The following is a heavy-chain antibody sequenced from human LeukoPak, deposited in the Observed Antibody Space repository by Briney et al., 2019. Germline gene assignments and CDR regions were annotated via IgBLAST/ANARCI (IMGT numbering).Heavy chain of an antibody. D-gene: IGHD3-10*01. CDR3: ARIAPMIRGPSGFDP. CDR1: GYNFRDYY. Sequence: ASVKVSCKASGYNFRDYYVHLVRQAPGQGLELMGWINPNSGGTNYAQKFQGRVTMTRDTSITTAYMELSSLTSDDTAVFYCARIAPMIRGPSGFDPWGQGTLVTVSS. V-gene: IGHV1-2*02. J-gene: IGHJ5*02. CDR2: INPNSGGT.